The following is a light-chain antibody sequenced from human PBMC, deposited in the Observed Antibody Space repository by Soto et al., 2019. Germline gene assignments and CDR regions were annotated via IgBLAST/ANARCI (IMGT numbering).Light chain of an antibody. CDR1: QSISRN. CDR2: GAS. CDR3: QHYVTSLTT. V-gene: IGKV3-15*01. J-gene: IGKJ1*01. Sequence: EIVMTQTPATLSQSPGERVTLSCRASQSISRNLAWYQQKPGQAPRLLIYGASTPAAGLPDRFSGSGSGTDFTLTISRLEPEDFAVYYCQHYVTSLTTFGQGTKVDIK.